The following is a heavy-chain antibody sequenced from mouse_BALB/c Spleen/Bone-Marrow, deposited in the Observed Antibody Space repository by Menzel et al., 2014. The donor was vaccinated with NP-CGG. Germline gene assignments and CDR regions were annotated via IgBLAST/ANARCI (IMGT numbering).Heavy chain of an antibody. Sequence: EVKVEESGGGLVKPGGSLKLSCAASGFAFGSYDMSWVRQTPEKRLEWVAYISSGGGSTYYPDTVKGRFTISRDDAKNTLYLQMSSLKSEDTAMYYCAREVLRDYFDYWGQGTTLTVSS. D-gene: IGHD1-1*01. CDR2: ISSGGGST. CDR3: AREVLRDYFDY. J-gene: IGHJ2*01. CDR1: GFAFGSYD. V-gene: IGHV5-12-1*01.